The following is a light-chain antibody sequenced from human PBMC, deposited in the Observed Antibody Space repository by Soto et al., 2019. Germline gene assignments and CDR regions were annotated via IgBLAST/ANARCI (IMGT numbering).Light chain of an antibody. J-gene: IGKJ1*01. CDR3: HQYNNWPRA. CDR2: GAS. V-gene: IGKV3-15*01. CDR1: KNIRSN. Sequence: EIVMTQSPATLSVSPGERATISCRASKNIRSNLAWYQQKPGQPPRLLIYGASTRATGIPARFSGSGSGTDFTLTISILQSEDFAVYYCHQYNNWPRAFGQGTKVDIK.